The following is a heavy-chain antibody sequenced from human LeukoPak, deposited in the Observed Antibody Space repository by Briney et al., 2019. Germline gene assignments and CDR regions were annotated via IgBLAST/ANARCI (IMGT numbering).Heavy chain of an antibody. V-gene: IGHV5-51*01. CDR3: AKKGYYGSGNWFLDY. CDR1: GYSFTTYW. Sequence: GESLKISCKGSGYSFTTYWIAWVRQMPGKGLEWMGIIFPGDSATRYSPSFQGQVTISVDKSITTAYLQWSSLRASDTAMYYCAKKGYYGSGNWFLDYGGQGPLVTVSS. D-gene: IGHD3-10*01. CDR2: IFPGDSAT. J-gene: IGHJ4*02.